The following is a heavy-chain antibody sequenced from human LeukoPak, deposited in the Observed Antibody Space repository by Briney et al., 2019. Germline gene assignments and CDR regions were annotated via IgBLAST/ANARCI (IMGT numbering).Heavy chain of an antibody. CDR3: ARASGDYYDSSGNLSYYYYMDV. J-gene: IGHJ6*03. CDR1: GGTFSTYV. D-gene: IGHD3-22*01. Sequence: WASVKVSCKASGGTFSTYVINWVRQAPGQGLEWMGGIIPMFGTTNYAQKFQGRVTISAVESTSTGYMELSSLRSEDTAVYYCARASGDYYDSSGNLSYYYYMDVWGKGTTVTIS. V-gene: IGHV1-69*13. CDR2: IIPMFGTT.